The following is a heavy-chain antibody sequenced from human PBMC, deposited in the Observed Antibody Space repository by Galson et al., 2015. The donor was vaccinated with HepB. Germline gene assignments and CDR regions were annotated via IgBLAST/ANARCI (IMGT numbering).Heavy chain of an antibody. Sequence: SLRLSCAASGFTFSSYGMHWVRQAPGKGLEWVAVISYDGSNKCYADSVKGRFTISRDNSKSTLYLQMNSLRAEDTAVYYCAKDNRYSSSWAPYYYYYYMDVWGKGTTVTVSS. V-gene: IGHV3-30*18. J-gene: IGHJ6*03. D-gene: IGHD6-13*01. CDR2: ISYDGSNK. CDR1: GFTFSSYG. CDR3: AKDNRYSSSWAPYYYYYYMDV.